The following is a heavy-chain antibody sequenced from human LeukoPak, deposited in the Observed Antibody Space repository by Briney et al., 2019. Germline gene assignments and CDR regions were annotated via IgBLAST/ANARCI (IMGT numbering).Heavy chain of an antibody. CDR3: VRDRVGPDY. D-gene: IGHD1-26*01. V-gene: IGHV3-74*03. Sequence: GGSLKLSCAASGFTFSSAWMHRVRQAPGTGLVWVSRITDDATTTYADPVRGRFTISRDNAKNILYLQMNSLRAEDTAVYYCVRDRVGPDYWGQGTLVTVSS. CDR2: ITDDATT. CDR1: GFTFSSAW. J-gene: IGHJ4*02.